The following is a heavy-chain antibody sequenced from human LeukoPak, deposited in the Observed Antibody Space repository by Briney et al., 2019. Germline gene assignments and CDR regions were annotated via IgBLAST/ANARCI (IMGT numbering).Heavy chain of an antibody. CDR1: GFTFSSYG. D-gene: IGHD5-18*01. CDR3: AKGDYSYGFSYYYGMDV. V-gene: IGHV3-30*18. J-gene: IGHJ6*02. CDR2: ISYDGSNK. Sequence: GRSLRLSCAASGFTFSSYGMHWVRQAPGKGLEWVAVISYDGSNKYYADSAKGRFTISRDNSKNTLYLQMNSLRAEDTAVYYCAKGDYSYGFSYYYGMDVWGQGTTVTVSS.